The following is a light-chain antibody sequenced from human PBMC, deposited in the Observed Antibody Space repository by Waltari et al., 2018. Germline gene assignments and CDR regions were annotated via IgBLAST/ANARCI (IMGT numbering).Light chain of an antibody. J-gene: IGLJ3*02. CDR2: EVS. Sequence: QSALTQPASVSGSPGHSITISCTGTSTHVGGYNLVSWYHQHPGKAPKLMIYEVSKRPSGVSNRFSGSKSGNTASLTISGLQAEDEADYYCCSYAGSSTPRVFGGGTKLTVL. CDR1: STHVGGYNL. CDR3: CSYAGSSTPRV. V-gene: IGLV2-23*02.